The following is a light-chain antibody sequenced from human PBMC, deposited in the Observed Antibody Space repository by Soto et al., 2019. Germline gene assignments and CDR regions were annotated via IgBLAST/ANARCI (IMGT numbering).Light chain of an antibody. Sequence: QSALTQPASVSGSPGQSIPISCTGSSSDLLSAYVSWYQQLPGKPPKLLIYDVSLRPSGVSDRFSGLLSDNTASLAISGLHPEDEGDYYCASYTTRTALVFGGGTKLTVL. CDR2: DVS. CDR1: SSDLLSAY. V-gene: IGLV2-14*03. CDR3: ASYTTRTALV. J-gene: IGLJ2*01.